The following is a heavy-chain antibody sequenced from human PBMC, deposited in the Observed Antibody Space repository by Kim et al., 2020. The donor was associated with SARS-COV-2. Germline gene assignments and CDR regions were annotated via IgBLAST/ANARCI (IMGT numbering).Heavy chain of an antibody. J-gene: IGHJ5*02. CDR3: ARSKWFDP. CDR1: GFTFSSYW. V-gene: IGHV3-74*01. CDR2: IRFDDTST. Sequence: GGSLRLSCVASGFTFSSYWMHWVRQAPGKGLVWVSHIRFDDTSTNYADSVKGRFTISRDNAKNTLYLQMNSLRAEDTAVYYCARSKWFDPWGEGTLVTVSS.